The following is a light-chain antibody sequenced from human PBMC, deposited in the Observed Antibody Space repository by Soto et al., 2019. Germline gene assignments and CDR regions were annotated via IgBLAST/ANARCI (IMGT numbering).Light chain of an antibody. CDR1: SGSVSSPNN. Sequence: QAVVTQESSYSVSPGGTVTLTCGLISGSVSSPNNPNSYQQTPGQAPRTLIYSTSTRPSGVPDRFSGSLLGNKAALTITGAQADDDSDYYCALLMGNGISVFGTGTKVTVL. J-gene: IGLJ1*01. CDR3: ALLMGNGISV. V-gene: IGLV8-61*01. CDR2: STS.